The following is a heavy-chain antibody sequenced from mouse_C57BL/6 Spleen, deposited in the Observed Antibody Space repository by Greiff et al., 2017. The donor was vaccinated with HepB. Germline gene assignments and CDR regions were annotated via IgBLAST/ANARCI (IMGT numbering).Heavy chain of an antibody. V-gene: IGHV1-81*01. CDR1: GYTFTSYG. Sequence: VQLQQSGAELARPGASVKLSCKASGYTFTSYGISWVKQRTGQGLEWIGEIYPRSGNTYYNEKFKGKATLTADKSSSTAYMELRSLTSEDSAVYFCARDPPITTVVATEGYFDVWGTGTTVTVSS. J-gene: IGHJ1*03. D-gene: IGHD1-1*01. CDR3: ARDPPITTVVATEGYFDV. CDR2: IYPRSGNT.